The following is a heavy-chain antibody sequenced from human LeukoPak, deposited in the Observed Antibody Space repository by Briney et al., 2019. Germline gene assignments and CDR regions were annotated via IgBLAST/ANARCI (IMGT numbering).Heavy chain of an antibody. CDR1: GGSISSHY. CDR2: IYTSGST. J-gene: IGHJ6*03. V-gene: IGHV4-4*09. Sequence: SETLSLTCTVSGGSISSHYWSWIRQPPGKGLEWIGYIYTSGSTNYNPSLKSRVTISVDTSKNQFSLKLSSVTAADTAVYYCATSSIAARHPYYYYYMDVWGKETTVTVSS. D-gene: IGHD6-6*01. CDR3: ATSSIAARHPYYYYYMDV.